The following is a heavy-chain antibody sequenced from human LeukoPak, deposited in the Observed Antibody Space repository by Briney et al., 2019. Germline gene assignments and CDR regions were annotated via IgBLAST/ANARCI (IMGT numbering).Heavy chain of an antibody. CDR3: ARVPSGGPFDY. D-gene: IGHD2-15*01. CDR1: GYGFTSYG. V-gene: IGHV1-18*01. J-gene: IGHJ4*02. Sequence: ASVKVSCKASGYGFTSYGINWVRQAPGQGLEWMGWISTYNGNTNYAQRLQGRVTMTTDTSTSTAYMELRSLTADDTAVYYCARVPSGGPFDYWGQGTLVTVSS. CDR2: ISTYNGNT.